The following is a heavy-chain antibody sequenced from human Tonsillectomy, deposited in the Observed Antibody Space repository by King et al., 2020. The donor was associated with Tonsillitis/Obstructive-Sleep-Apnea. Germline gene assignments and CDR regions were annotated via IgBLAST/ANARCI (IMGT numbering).Heavy chain of an antibody. J-gene: IGHJ4*02. V-gene: IGHV1-69*12. CDR1: GGTFSNYN. Sequence: QLVQSGAEVKKPGSSVRVSCRASGGTFSNYNINWVRQAPGQGLQWMGGIIPIFGTTDYAQKFQGRVTITADESTSTAYMDLSSLRSEDTAVYSCATSPANILVVPTTFHFDYWGQGTLVTVSS. D-gene: IGHD2-2*01. CDR3: ATSPANILVVPTTFHFDY. CDR2: IIPIFGTT.